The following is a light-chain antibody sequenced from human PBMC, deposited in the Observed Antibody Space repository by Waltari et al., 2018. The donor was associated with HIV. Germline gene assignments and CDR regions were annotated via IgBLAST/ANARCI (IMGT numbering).Light chain of an antibody. J-gene: IGLJ2*01. CDR2: EVS. Sequence: QSALTQPASVSGSPGQSITVSCTGTSSDIGAYNFVSWYQQTPGKAPKLVIYEVSNRPSGISNRFSGSKSGNTASLTISGLQTEDEADFYCSSFTTTNSLLFGGGTKVTVL. CDR1: SSDIGAYNF. CDR3: SSFTTTNSLL. V-gene: IGLV2-14*01.